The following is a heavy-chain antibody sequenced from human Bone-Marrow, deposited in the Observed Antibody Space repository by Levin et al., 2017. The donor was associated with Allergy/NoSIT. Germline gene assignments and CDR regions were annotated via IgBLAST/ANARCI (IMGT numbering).Heavy chain of an antibody. D-gene: IGHD6-13*01. CDR3: AIVAAAAGLQGYYYYGMDV. Sequence: PGGSLRLSCAASGLTFSSYSMNWVRQAPGKGLEWVSYISSSSSTIYYADSVKGRFTISRDNAKNSLYLQMNSLRAEDTAVYYCAIVAAAAGLQGYYYYGMDVWGQGTTVTVSS. CDR2: ISSSSSTI. J-gene: IGHJ6*02. CDR1: GLTFSSYS. V-gene: IGHV3-48*01.